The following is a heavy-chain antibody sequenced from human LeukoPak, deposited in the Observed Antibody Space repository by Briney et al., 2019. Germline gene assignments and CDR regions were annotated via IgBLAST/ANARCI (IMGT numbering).Heavy chain of an antibody. V-gene: IGHV1-2*02. CDR2: INPNNGDT. CDR3: ASYPRSIPTPPFDY. Sequence: ASVKVSCKASGYTFTAQYMHWVRQAPGQGLEWMGWINPNNGDTKYAQSFLGRVTMTRDTSTTTAYMELSSLRFDDTAVYFCASYPRSIPTPPFDYWGQGTLVTVSS. CDR1: GYTFTAQY. J-gene: IGHJ4*02. D-gene: IGHD2-21*01.